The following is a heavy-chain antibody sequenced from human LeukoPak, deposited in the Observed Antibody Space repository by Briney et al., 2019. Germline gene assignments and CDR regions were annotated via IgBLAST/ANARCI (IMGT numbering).Heavy chain of an antibody. J-gene: IGHJ4*02. CDR1: GFTFSNAW. V-gene: IGHV3-15*01. CDR3: TTGGSGSYPPLDY. Sequence: GGSLRLSCAASGFTFSNAWMSWVRQAPGTGLEWVGRIKSKTDGGTTDYAAPVKGRFTISRDDSKNTLYLQMNSLKTEDTAVYYCTTGGSGSYPPLDYWGQGTLVTVSS. CDR2: IKSKTDGGTT. D-gene: IGHD3-10*01.